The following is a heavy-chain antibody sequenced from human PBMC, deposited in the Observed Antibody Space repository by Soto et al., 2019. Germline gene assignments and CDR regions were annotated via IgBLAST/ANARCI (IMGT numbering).Heavy chain of an antibody. J-gene: IGHJ5*02. CDR3: ARRLWFGESYRFDP. D-gene: IGHD3-10*01. CDR2: IYYSGST. V-gene: IGHV4-39*01. CDR1: VGSISSSSYY. Sequence: QLQLQESGPGLVKPSETLSLTCTVSVGSISSSSYYWGWIRQPPGNGLEWIGSIYYSGSTYYNPSLKSRVTISVDTSKNKFYLKLSCVSAADTAVYYCARRLWFGESYRFDPWGQGTLVIVSS.